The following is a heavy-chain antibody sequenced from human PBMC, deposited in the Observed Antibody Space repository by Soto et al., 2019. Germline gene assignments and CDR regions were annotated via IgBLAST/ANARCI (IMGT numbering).Heavy chain of an antibody. CDR1: GGSIIGSPYC. CDR2: IYYSGST. V-gene: IGHV4-39*01. CDR3: ATLPDYSTTFYFDY. J-gene: IGHJ4*02. Sequence: SETLSLTCPVSGGSIIGSPYCWGWVRKPPGKGLEWIGSIYYSGSTYYNPSLKSRVSMSVDTSKDQFSLKLTSVSAAYTAVYFCATLPDYSTTFYFDYWGQGTLVTVSS. D-gene: IGHD3-3*01.